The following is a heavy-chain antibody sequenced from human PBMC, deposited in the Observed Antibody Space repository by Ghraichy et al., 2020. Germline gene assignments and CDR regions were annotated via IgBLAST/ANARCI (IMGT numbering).Heavy chain of an antibody. V-gene: IGHV3-66*01. Sequence: GGSLRLSCAASGFTVSSNYMSWVRQAPGKGLEWVSVIYSGGSTYYADSVKGRFTISRDNSKNTLYLQMNSLRAEDTAVYYCARGGAVAGLPHVHDAFDIWGQGTMVTVSS. D-gene: IGHD6-19*01. CDR1: GFTVSSNY. CDR2: IYSGGST. J-gene: IGHJ3*02. CDR3: ARGGAVAGLPHVHDAFDI.